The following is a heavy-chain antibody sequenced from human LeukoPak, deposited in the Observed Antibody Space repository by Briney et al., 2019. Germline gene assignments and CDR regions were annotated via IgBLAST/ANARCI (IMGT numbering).Heavy chain of an antibody. D-gene: IGHD6-13*01. CDR3: ARESSPYIAAAGNY. Sequence: SETLSLTCTVSGGSISSYYWSWIRQPPGKGLEWIGYIYYSGSTNYNPSLKSRVTISVDTSKNQFSLKLSSVTAADTAVYYCARESSPYIAAAGNYWGQGTLVTVSS. V-gene: IGHV4-59*12. CDR2: IYYSGST. CDR1: GGSISSYY. J-gene: IGHJ4*02.